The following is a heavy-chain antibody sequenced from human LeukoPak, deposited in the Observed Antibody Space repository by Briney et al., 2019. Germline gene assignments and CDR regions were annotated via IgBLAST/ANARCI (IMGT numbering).Heavy chain of an antibody. CDR1: GGSISSGGYY. J-gene: IGHJ3*02. CDR2: IYYSGST. Sequence: PSETLSLTCTVSGGSISSGGYYWSWIRQHPGKGLEWIGYIYYSGSTYYNPSLKSRVTISVDTSKNQFSPKLSSVTAADTAVYYCARVIAAAAFDIWGQGTMVTVSS. D-gene: IGHD6-13*01. CDR3: ARVIAAAAFDI. V-gene: IGHV4-31*03.